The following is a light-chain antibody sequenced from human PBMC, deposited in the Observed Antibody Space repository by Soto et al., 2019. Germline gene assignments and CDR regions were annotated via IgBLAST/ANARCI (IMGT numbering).Light chain of an antibody. CDR1: QGISNY. CDR3: QQGFTTPWT. CDR2: AAS. J-gene: IGKJ1*01. Sequence: DIQMTQSPPSLSACVGDRLTITCRAGQGISNYLNWYRQKPGKAPELLIYAASSLQSGVPSRFSGSGSATDFTLTIGSLQPEDSATYYCQQGFTTPWTFGQGTKVDI. V-gene: IGKV1-39*01.